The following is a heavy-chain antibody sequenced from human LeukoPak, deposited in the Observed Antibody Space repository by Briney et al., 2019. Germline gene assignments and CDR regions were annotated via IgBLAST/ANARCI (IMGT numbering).Heavy chain of an antibody. J-gene: IGHJ4*02. V-gene: IGHV3-23*01. D-gene: IGHD4/OR15-4a*01. CDR2: ISGSDGST. CDR3: ARRAGAYSHPYDY. CDR1: GFTFSSYA. Sequence: GRSLRLSCAASGFTFSSYAMSWVRQAPGKGLEWVSGISGSDGSTYDADSVKGRFTISRDNSKNTLYLQMNSLRAEDTAVYYCARRAGAYSHPYDYWGQGTLVTVSS.